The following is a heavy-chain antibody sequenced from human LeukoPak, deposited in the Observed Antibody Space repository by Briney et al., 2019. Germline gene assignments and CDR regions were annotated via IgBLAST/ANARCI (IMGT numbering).Heavy chain of an antibody. D-gene: IGHD6-19*01. V-gene: IGHV1-2*04. J-gene: IGHJ4*02. CDR1: GYTFTGYY. Sequence: ASVKVSCKASGYTFTGYYMHWVRQAPGQGLEWMGWINPNSGGTNYAQKFQGWVTMTRDTSISTAYMELSRLRSDDTAVYYCARLQGPYSSGWAFDYWGQGTLVTVFS. CDR2: INPNSGGT. CDR3: ARLQGPYSSGWAFDY.